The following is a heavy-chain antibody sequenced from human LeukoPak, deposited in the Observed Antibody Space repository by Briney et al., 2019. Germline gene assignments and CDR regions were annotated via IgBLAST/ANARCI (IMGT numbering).Heavy chain of an antibody. V-gene: IGHV1-18*01. CDR3: ARDANRLWFGRPLDYYYGMDV. D-gene: IGHD3-10*01. J-gene: IGHJ6*02. CDR1: GYTFTSYG. Sequence: ASVKVSCKASGYTFTSYGISWVRQAPGQGLEWMGWISAYNGNTNYAQKLQGRVTMTTDTSTSTAYMELRSLRSDDTAVYYCARDANRLWFGRPLDYYYGMDVWGQGTTATVSS. CDR2: ISAYNGNT.